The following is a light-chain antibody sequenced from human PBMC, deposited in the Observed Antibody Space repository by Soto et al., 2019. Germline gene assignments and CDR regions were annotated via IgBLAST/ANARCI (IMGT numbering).Light chain of an antibody. Sequence: QSALTQHPSVSGSPGQSVTISCTGTSSDVGNYNRVSWYQQPPGTAPKVIIYEVSNRPSGVPDRFSGSKSGNTASLTISGLQAEDEADYYCSSYTSSSTYVFGTGTKLTVL. V-gene: IGLV2-18*02. J-gene: IGLJ1*01. CDR1: SSDVGNYNR. CDR3: SSYTSSSTYV. CDR2: EVS.